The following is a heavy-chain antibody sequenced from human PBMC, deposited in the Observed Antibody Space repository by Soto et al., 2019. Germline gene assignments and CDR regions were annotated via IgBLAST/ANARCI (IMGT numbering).Heavy chain of an antibody. CDR3: AIEGQECSGSSCISY. CDR1: GGSISTDDYY. V-gene: IGHV4-30-4*01. D-gene: IGHD2-15*01. Sequence: SETLSLTCTVSGGSISTDDYYWSWLRQPPGKGLEWFGYIYYSGSTAYNPSLKSRVTISVDTSKNQFSLKLSSVTVADTAVYYCAIEGQECSGSSCISYRGQRTLVTVSS. J-gene: IGHJ4*02. CDR2: IYYSGST.